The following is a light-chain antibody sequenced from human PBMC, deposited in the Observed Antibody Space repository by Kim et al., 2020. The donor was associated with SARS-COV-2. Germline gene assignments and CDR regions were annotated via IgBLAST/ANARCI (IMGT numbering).Light chain of an antibody. CDR2: GSS. CDR3: REYESWPPAFT. Sequence: IEMTQSPATLSVSPGEKATLSCRASQNISTSLAWYQRQPGQSPRLLIFGSSTRATGVPARFSGSGSGTTFTLTISSLQSEDFALYYCREYESWPPAFTFGGGTKVEI. CDR1: QNISTS. J-gene: IGKJ4*01. V-gene: IGKV3-15*01.